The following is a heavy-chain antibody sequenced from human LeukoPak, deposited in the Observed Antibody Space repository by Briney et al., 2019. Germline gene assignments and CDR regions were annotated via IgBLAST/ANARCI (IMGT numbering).Heavy chain of an antibody. J-gene: IGHJ6*02. CDR1: GFTFSSYA. CDR2: ISGSGGDT. D-gene: IGHD1-26*01. Sequence: GGSLRLSCAASGFTFSSYAMSWVRQAPGKGLEWVSAISGSGGDTYYADSVKGRFTISRDNSKDTLYLQMNSLRTEDTAVYYCAKGRVGANGYYYYGMDVWGQGTTVTVSS. V-gene: IGHV3-23*01. CDR3: AKGRVGANGYYYYGMDV.